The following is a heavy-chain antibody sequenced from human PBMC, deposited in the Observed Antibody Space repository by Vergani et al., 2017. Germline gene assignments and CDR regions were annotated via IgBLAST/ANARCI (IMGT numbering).Heavy chain of an antibody. V-gene: IGHV3-21*01. D-gene: IGHD3-10*01. J-gene: IGHJ4*02. CDR3: ARDSIYYYGSGLFDY. CDR2: ISSSSSYI. Sequence: EVQLVESGGGLVKPGGSLRLSCAASGFTFSSYSMNWVRQAPGKGLEWVSSISSSSSYIYYADSVKGRFTISRDNAKNSLYLQMNSLRAEDTAVYYCARDSIYYYGSGLFDYWGQGTLVTVSS. CDR1: GFTFSSYS.